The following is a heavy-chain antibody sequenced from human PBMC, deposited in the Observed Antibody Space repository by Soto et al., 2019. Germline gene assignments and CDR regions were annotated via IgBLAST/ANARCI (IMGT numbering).Heavy chain of an antibody. V-gene: IGHV1-3*01. CDR3: SRAVAFGLSDS. Sequence: QVQLVQSGAEVKKPGASVKVSCKASGYTFTSDAMLWVRQAPGQRLEWMGWINAGNGNTKYAQKFQDRVTITRDTSASTAYMALSSLRSKVTAVYSFSRAVAFGLSDSGGQGPLVTVSS. CDR1: GYTFTSDA. D-gene: IGHD3-10*01. J-gene: IGHJ4*02. CDR2: INAGNGNT.